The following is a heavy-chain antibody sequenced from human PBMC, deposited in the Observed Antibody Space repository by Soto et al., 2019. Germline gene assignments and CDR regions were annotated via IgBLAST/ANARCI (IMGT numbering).Heavy chain of an antibody. CDR3: ARMRGYYDSSGYYYXDY. J-gene: IGHJ4*02. CDR2: IWYDGSNK. CDR1: GFTFSSYG. Sequence: PGGSLRLSCAASGFTFSSYGMHWVRQAPGKGLEWVAVIWYDGSNKYYADSVKGRFTISRDNSKNTLYLQMNSLRAEDTAVYYCARMRGYYDSSGYYYXDYWGQGTLVTVSS. D-gene: IGHD3-22*01. V-gene: IGHV3-33*01.